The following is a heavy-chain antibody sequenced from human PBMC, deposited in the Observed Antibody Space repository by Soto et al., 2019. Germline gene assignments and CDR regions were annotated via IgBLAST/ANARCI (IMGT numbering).Heavy chain of an antibody. CDR3: ARAHSGSYDGDEYFQH. CDR2: INAGNGNT. V-gene: IGHV1-3*01. J-gene: IGHJ1*01. Sequence: QVQLVQSGAEVKKPGASVQVSCKASGYTFTSYAMHWVRQAPGQRLEWMGWINAGNGNTKYSQKFQGRVTITRDTSASTAYMELSSLRSEDTAVYYCARAHSGSYDGDEYFQHWGQGTLVTVSS. CDR1: GYTFTSYA. D-gene: IGHD1-26*01.